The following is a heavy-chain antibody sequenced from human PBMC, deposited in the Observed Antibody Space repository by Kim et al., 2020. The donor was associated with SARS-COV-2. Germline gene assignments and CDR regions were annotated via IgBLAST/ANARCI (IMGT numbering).Heavy chain of an antibody. J-gene: IGHJ4*02. Sequence: ASVKVSCKASGYTFTTYDINWVRRAPGQGLEWMGWMNPNTGNSDSTQKFQGRVTMTPDTSITTAYMELSSLRSEDTAVYYCARGQYYIDRSGHLDYWGQGTLITVSS. CDR2: MNPNTGNS. V-gene: IGHV1-8*02. CDR3: ARGQYYIDRSGHLDY. D-gene: IGHD3-22*01. CDR1: GYTFTTYD.